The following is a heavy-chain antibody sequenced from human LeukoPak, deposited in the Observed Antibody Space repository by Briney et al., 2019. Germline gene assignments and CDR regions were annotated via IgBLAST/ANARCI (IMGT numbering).Heavy chain of an antibody. Sequence: SETLSLTCAVYGGPFSGYYWSWIRQPPGKGLEWIGEINHSGSTNYNPSLKSRVTISVDTSKNQFSLKLSSVTAADTAVYYCARARKWYYGSGSYYPYYFDYWGQGTLVTVSS. CDR2: INHSGST. J-gene: IGHJ4*02. CDR3: ARARKWYYGSGSYYPYYFDY. CDR1: GGPFSGYY. V-gene: IGHV4-34*01. D-gene: IGHD3-10*01.